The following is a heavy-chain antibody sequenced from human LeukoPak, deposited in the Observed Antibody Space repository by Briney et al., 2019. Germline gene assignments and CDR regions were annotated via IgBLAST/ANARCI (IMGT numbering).Heavy chain of an antibody. Sequence: ASVKVSCKASGGTFSSYAISWVRQAPGQGLEWMGGIIPIFGTANYAQKFQGRVTITADESTSTAYMELSSLRSEDTAVYYCARDSSAARFGELTNWFDPWDQGTLVTVPS. V-gene: IGHV1-69*13. CDR1: GGTFSSYA. CDR3: ARDSSAARFGELTNWFDP. J-gene: IGHJ5*02. CDR2: IIPIFGTA. D-gene: IGHD3-10*01.